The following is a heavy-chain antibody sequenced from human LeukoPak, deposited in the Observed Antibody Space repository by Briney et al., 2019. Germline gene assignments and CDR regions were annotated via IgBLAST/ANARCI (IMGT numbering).Heavy chain of an antibody. CDR3: TRAVAGHPD. V-gene: IGHV4-34*01. D-gene: IGHD6-19*01. Sequence: SETLSLTSAVSGVPFSNYYRSWVRQSPRQGLEWIGEINHSGYTNYNPSLKSRVTMSIDTSKNQFSLILTSVTAADAGVYYCTRAVAGHPDWGQGTLVTVSS. CDR1: GVPFSNYY. CDR2: INHSGYT. J-gene: IGHJ4*02.